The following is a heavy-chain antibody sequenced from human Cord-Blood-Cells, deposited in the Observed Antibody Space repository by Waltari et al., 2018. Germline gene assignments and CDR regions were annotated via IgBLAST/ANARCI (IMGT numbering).Heavy chain of an antibody. J-gene: IGHJ5*02. CDR2: ISAYNGNT. D-gene: IGHD2-15*01. CDR3: ARDLGGCSGGSCYSENWFDP. Sequence: APGQGLEWMGWISAYNGNTNYAQKLQGRVTMTTDTSTSTAYMELRSLRSDDTAVYYCARDLGGCSGGSCYSENWFDPWGQGTLVTVSS. V-gene: IGHV1-18*01.